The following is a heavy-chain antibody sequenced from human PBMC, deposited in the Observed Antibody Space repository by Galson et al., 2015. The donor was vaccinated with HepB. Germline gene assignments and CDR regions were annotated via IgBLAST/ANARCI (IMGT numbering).Heavy chain of an antibody. D-gene: IGHD3-22*01. CDR3: ARDPDSRGRDDAFDI. CDR1: GFTSGNYW. V-gene: IGHV3-7*01. CDR2: IKPDESAI. Sequence: SLRLSCAASGFTSGNYWMSWVRWAPGKGLEWVANIKPDESAIYYVDSVKGRFTISRDNAKNSLYLQMNSLRAEDTAVYYCARDPDSRGRDDAFDIWGQGTMVTVSS. J-gene: IGHJ3*02.